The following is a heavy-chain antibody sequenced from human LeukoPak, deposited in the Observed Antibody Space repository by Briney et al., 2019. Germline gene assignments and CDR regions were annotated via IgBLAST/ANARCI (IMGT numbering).Heavy chain of an antibody. Sequence: ASVKVSCKASGYTFTGYYMHWVRQAPGQGLEWMGWINPNSGGTNYAQKFQGRVTMTRDTSTSTAYMELSRLRSDDTAVYYCASPAPGYYGSGSYHPFHIWGQGTMVTVSS. CDR1: GYTFTGYY. CDR3: ASPAPGYYGSGSYHPFHI. V-gene: IGHV1-2*02. D-gene: IGHD3-10*01. CDR2: INPNSGGT. J-gene: IGHJ3*02.